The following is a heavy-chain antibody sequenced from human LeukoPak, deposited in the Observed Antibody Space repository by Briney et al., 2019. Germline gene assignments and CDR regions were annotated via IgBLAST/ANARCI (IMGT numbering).Heavy chain of an antibody. CDR3: AREVIAARLNWFDP. CDR2: INPNSGGT. J-gene: IGHJ5*02. CDR1: GYTFTGYY. V-gene: IGHV1-2*02. Sequence: ASVKVSCKASGYTFTGYYMHWVRQAPGQGLEWMGWINPNSGGTNYAQKFQGRVTMTRDTSISTAYMELSRLRSDDTAVYYCAREVIAARLNWFDPWGQGTLVTVSS. D-gene: IGHD6-6*01.